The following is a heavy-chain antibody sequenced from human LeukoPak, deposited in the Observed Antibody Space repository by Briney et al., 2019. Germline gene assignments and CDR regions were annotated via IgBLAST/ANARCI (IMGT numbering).Heavy chain of an antibody. D-gene: IGHD5-18*01. CDR2: INPNSGGT. CDR3: AREEDVDTAMVTHY. CDR1: GYTFTGYY. V-gene: IGHV1-2*02. J-gene: IGHJ4*02. Sequence: ASVKVSCKASGYTFTGYYMHWVRQAPGQGLEWMGWINPNSGGTNYAQKFQGRVTMTRDTSISTAYMELSRLRSDDTAVYYCAREEDVDTAMVTHYWGQGTLVTVSS.